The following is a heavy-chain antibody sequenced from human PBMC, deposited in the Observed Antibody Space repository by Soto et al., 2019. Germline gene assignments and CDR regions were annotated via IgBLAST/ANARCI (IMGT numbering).Heavy chain of an antibody. J-gene: IGHJ4*02. Sequence: GGSLRLSCAASAFTFSNYSMNWVRQAPGKGLEWVSSISTSRSYKYYADSVKGRITISGDNAKKSLYLQMNSLRAEDKAVFYCARDRPYSSSWYPYWGQGTLVTVSS. V-gene: IGHV3-21*01. CDR3: ARDRPYSSSWYPY. CDR1: AFTFSNYS. D-gene: IGHD6-13*01. CDR2: ISTSRSYK.